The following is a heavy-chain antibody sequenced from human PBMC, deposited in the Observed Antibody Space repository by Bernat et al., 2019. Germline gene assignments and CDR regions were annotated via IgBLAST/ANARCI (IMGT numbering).Heavy chain of an antibody. D-gene: IGHD4-23*01. V-gene: IGHV3-74*01. CDR2: IRNDGRST. CDR3: GTHETSGNFLSS. Sequence: DVQLVESGGVLVQPGGSLRLSCVASESTFGRYWMHWVRQAPGKGLVWVSRIRNDGRSTTYADSVKGRFTISRDNSKNTLFLQMDNLKGEDTAMYYCGTHETSGNFLSSWGQGTMVTVSA. J-gene: IGHJ3*01. CDR1: ESTFGRYW.